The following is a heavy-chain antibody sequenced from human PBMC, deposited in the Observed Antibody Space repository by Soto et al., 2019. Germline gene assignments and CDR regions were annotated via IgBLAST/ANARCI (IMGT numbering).Heavy chain of an antibody. CDR2: IYPGDSNT. CDR1: GYSFTSYW. CDR3: ARHAYDFWSGHPNPRYYYGMDV. V-gene: IGHV5-51*01. D-gene: IGHD3-3*01. Sequence: PGESLQISCQGSGYSFTSYWIGWVRQMPGKGLEWMGIIYPGDSNTRYSPSLQGQVTISVDKSISTAYLQWSSLKATDTAMYYCARHAYDFWSGHPNPRYYYGMDVWGQGTTVTVSS. J-gene: IGHJ6*02.